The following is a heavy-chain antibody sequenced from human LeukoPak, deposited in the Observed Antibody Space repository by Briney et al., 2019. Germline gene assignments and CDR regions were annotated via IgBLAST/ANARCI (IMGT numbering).Heavy chain of an antibody. CDR2: IYYSGST. Sequence: SETLSLTCTVSGGPISSYYWSWIRQPPGKGLEWIGYIYYSGSTNYNPSLKSRVTISVDTSKNQFSLKLSSVTAADTAVYYCARHPRDGYNSPFDYWGQGTLVTVSS. CDR3: ARHPRDGYNSPFDY. CDR1: GGPISSYY. J-gene: IGHJ4*02. D-gene: IGHD5-24*01. V-gene: IGHV4-59*08.